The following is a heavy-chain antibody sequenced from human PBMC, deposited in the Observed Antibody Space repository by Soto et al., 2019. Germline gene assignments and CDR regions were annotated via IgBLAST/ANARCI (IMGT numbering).Heavy chain of an antibody. Sequence: ASVKVSCKASGGTFSSYAISWVRQAPGQGLEWMGGIIPIFGTANYAQKFQGRVTITADESTSTAYMELSSLRSEDTAVYYCASGYGGNSVSYAQYNWFDPWGQGTLVTVSS. CDR2: IIPIFGTA. J-gene: IGHJ5*02. V-gene: IGHV1-69*13. D-gene: IGHD2-21*02. CDR3: ASGYGGNSVSYAQYNWFDP. CDR1: GGTFSSYA.